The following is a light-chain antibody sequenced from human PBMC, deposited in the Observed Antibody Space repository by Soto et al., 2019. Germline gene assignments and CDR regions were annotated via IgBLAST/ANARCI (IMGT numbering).Light chain of an antibody. V-gene: IGLV2-18*02. J-gene: IGLJ3*02. Sequence: QSVLTQPPSVSGSPGQSVTIPCTGTSSDVGSYNRVSWYQQPPGTAPKLMIYEVSNRPSGVPDRFSGSKSGNTASLTISGLQAEDEADYYCSSYTSSSTRVFGGGTKLTVL. CDR1: SSDVGSYNR. CDR3: SSYTSSSTRV. CDR2: EVS.